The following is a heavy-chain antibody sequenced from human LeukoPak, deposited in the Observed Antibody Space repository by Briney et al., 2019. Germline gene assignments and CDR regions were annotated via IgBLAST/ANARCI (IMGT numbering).Heavy chain of an antibody. D-gene: IGHD6-13*01. Sequence: ASVKVSCKASGYTFTSYGIIWVRQAPGQGLEWMGWISAYNGNTNYAQKLQGRVTMTTDTSTSTAYMELRSLRSDDTAVYYCPRSSSSRYYYYGMDVWGQGTTVTVSS. CDR3: PRSSSSRYYYYGMDV. CDR2: ISAYNGNT. CDR1: GYTFTSYG. V-gene: IGHV1-18*01. J-gene: IGHJ6*02.